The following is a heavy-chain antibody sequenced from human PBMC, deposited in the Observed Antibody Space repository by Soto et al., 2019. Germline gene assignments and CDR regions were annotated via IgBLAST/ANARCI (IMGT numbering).Heavy chain of an antibody. CDR3: ARDFAYFDS. CDR2: IYYNGST. D-gene: IGHD3-3*01. Sequence: PSETLSLTCTVSGVTVSSGAYYWSWIRQHPGKGLEWIGNIYYNGSTYYSPSLKSRVVISLDTSNNHFSLNLDSVTAADTAVYFCARDFAYFDSWGQGTLVTVSS. J-gene: IGHJ4*02. CDR1: GVTVSSGAYY. V-gene: IGHV4-31*03.